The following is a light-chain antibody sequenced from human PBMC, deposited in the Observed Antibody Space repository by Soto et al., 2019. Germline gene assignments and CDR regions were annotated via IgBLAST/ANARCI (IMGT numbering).Light chain of an antibody. V-gene: IGLV2-8*01. J-gene: IGLJ1*01. CDR3: SSYAGSNVV. CDR1: SGDVGGYNY. Sequence: QSVLTQPPSASGSPGQSVTISCTGTSGDVGGYNYVSWYQQHPGKAPKLMSYEVSKRPSGVPDRFSGSKSGNTASLTVSGLQAEDEADYYCSSYAGSNVVFGTGTKVTVL. CDR2: EVS.